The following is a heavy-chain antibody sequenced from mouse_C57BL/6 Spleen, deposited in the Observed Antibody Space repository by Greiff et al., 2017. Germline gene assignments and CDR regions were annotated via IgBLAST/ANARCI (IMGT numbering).Heavy chain of an antibody. CDR2: IDPSYRET. CDR3: AREGIWWFAV. V-gene: IGHV1-52*01. D-gene: IGHD1-1*02. J-gene: IGHJ3*01. CDR1: GYSFPGYF. Sequence: QVQLQQPGPELVRPGYSVKLSCKASGYSFPGYFLHWVLQSHIQRLEWIVRIDPSYRETLYNQKFKGKATLTVDKSSSTAYMQRSSLTSEDSAVYYCAREGIWWFAVWGKGTMVTVSA.